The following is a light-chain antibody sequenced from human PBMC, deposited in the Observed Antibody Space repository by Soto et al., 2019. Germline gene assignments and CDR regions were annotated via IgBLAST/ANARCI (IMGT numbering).Light chain of an antibody. CDR2: ANS. CDR1: SSNIGAGYD. Sequence: QSVLTQTPSVSGAPGQRVTISCTGSSSNIGAGYDVHWYQQLPGTAPKLLIYANSIRPSGVPDRFSGSKSGTSASLAITGLQAEDEADYYCQSYDSSLSGYVFGTGTKATVL. CDR3: QSYDSSLSGYV. V-gene: IGLV1-40*01. J-gene: IGLJ1*01.